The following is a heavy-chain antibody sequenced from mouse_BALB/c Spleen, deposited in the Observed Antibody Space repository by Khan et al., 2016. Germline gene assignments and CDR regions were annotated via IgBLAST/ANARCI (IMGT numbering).Heavy chain of an antibody. CDR2: ISYSGST. Sequence: EVQLVESGPGLVKPSQSLSLTCTVTGYSITSDYAWNWIRQFPGNKLEWMGYISYSGSTSYNPSLKSRISITRDTSKNQFFLQLNSVTTEDTATYYCARFDGYDPYWYFDVWGAGTTVTVSS. CDR1: GYSITSDYA. J-gene: IGHJ1*01. CDR3: ARFDGYDPYWYFDV. D-gene: IGHD2-2*01. V-gene: IGHV3-2*02.